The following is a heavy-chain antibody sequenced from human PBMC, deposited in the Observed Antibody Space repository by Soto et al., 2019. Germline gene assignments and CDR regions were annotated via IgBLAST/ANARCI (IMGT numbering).Heavy chain of an antibody. CDR2: IIPIFGTA. D-gene: IGHD3-10*01. CDR1: GGTFSSYA. Sequence: QVQLVQSGAEVKKPGSSVKVSCKASGGTFSSYAISWVRQAPGQGLEWMGGIIPIFGTANYAQKFQGRVTITADESTSTAYMELSSLRSEDTAVYYCARASDPKYYYGSGSSTYFYYWGQGNLVTVSS. V-gene: IGHV1-69*01. J-gene: IGHJ4*02. CDR3: ARASDPKYYYGSGSSTYFYY.